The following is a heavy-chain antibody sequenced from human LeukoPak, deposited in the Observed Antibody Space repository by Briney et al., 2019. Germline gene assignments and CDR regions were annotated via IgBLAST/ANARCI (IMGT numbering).Heavy chain of an antibody. CDR2: IYYSGST. CDR3: ARPYGSGGLNYYYYYMDV. CDR1: GGSISSSSYY. J-gene: IGHJ6*03. V-gene: IGHV4-39*01. Sequence: PSETLSLTCTVSGGSISSSSYYWGWIRQPPGKGLEWIGSIYYSGSTYYNPSLKSRVTISVDTSKNHFALKLSSVTAADTAVYYCARPYGSGGLNYYYYYMDVWGKGTTVTVSS. D-gene: IGHD3-10*01.